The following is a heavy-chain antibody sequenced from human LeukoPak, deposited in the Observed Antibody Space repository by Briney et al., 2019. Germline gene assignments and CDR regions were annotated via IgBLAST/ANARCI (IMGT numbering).Heavy chain of an antibody. V-gene: IGHV4-39*07. J-gene: IGHJ4*02. D-gene: IGHD3-9*01. Sequence: LETLSLTCTVSAGSISSSSYNWGWIRQPPGKGLEWIGTIFSSGDTYYNPSLKSRVTISVDTSKNQFSLKLSSVTAADTAVYYCARSKDILTGYCFDYWGQGTLVTVSS. CDR2: IFSSGDT. CDR3: ARSKDILTGYCFDY. CDR1: AGSISSSSYN.